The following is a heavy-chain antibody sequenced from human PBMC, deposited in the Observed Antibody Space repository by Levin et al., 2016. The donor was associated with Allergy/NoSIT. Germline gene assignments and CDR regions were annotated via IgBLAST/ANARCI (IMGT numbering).Heavy chain of an antibody. CDR3: ARSPSRAEYYYYMDV. Sequence: SETLSLTCTVSGGSISSYYWSWIRQPPGKGLEWIGYIYYSGSTNYNPSLKSRVTISVDTSKNQFSLKLSSVTAADTAVYYCARSPSRAEYYYYMDVWGKGTTVTVSS. V-gene: IGHV4-59*01. CDR2: IYYSGST. J-gene: IGHJ6*03. CDR1: GGSISSYY.